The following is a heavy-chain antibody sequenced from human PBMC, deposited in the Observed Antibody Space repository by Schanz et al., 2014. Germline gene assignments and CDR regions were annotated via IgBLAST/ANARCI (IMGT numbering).Heavy chain of an antibody. CDR2: INTKTGNP. Sequence: QVHLVQSESELKNPGASVKVSCKTSGYSFSTYAMNWVRQAPGQGLEWMGWINTKTGNPTYAQGFTGRFVFSLDTSVSTTHLQITNLKADYTAVYYCARVYCAGTSCPIFDYWGQGTLVTVSS. J-gene: IGHJ4*02. CDR3: ARVYCAGTSCPIFDY. V-gene: IGHV7-4-1*02. D-gene: IGHD2-2*01. CDR1: GYSFSTYA.